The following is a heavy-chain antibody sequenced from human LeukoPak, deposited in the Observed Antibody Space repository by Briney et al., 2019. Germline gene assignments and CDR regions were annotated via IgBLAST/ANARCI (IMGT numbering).Heavy chain of an antibody. CDR1: GYTFTSFY. D-gene: IGHD3-3*01. J-gene: IGHJ4*02. CDR2: ITPGDGGT. Sequence: ASVKVSCKPSGYTFTSFYMHWVRQVPGLGLEWMGIITPGDGGTNYAQRFQGRVTMTRDTSTRTVYMELRSLRSEDTAIYYCARDDGWSGYPPASLDYWGQGTLVTVSS. V-gene: IGHV1-46*01. CDR3: ARDDGWSGYPPASLDY.